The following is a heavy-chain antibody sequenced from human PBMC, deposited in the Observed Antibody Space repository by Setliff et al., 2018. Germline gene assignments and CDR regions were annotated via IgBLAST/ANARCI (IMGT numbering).Heavy chain of an antibody. D-gene: IGHD3-22*01. CDR3: AHRRGDYYDSSGYYYDY. CDR1: GFTFSSYA. J-gene: IGHJ4*02. Sequence: GGSLRLSCAASGFTFSSYAMTWVRQAPGKGLECVSGISATSGTTNYADSVKGRFTISRDNSKNTLYVQMTNMDPVDTATYYCAHRRGDYYDSSGYYYDYWGQGTLVTVS. CDR2: ISATSGTT. V-gene: IGHV3-23*01.